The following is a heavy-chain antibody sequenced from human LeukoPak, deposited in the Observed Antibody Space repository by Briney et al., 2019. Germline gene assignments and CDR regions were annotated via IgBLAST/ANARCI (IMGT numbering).Heavy chain of an antibody. V-gene: IGHV4-34*01. CDR3: ASSVGSTDY. Sequence: SETLSLTCAVYGESLSKYYWTWIRQSPGKGLEWIGEINHRGSTNLNPSLKSRVTLSVDTSKHQFSLKLTSVTAADAAVYYCASSVGSTDYWGQGTLVPVSS. J-gene: IGHJ4*02. D-gene: IGHD1-26*01. CDR2: INHRGST. CDR1: GESLSKYY.